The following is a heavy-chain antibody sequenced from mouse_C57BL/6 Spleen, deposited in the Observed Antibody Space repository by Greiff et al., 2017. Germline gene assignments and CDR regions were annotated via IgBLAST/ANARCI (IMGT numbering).Heavy chain of an antibody. D-gene: IGHD4-1*01. CDR2: IYPGDGDT. J-gene: IGHJ2*01. CDR3: ARSGNWDLDY. V-gene: IGHV1-82*01. CDR1: GYAFSSSW. Sequence: QVQLQQSGPELVKPGASVKISCKASGYAFSSSWMNWVKQRPGKGLEWIGRIYPGDGDTNYNGKFKGKATLTADKSSSTAYMQLSSLTSEDSAVYFCARSGNWDLDYWGQGTTLTVSS.